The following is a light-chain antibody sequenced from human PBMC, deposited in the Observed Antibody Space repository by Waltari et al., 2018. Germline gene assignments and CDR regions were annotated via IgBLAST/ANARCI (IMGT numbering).Light chain of an antibody. CDR1: NTDVGNYNL. V-gene: IGLV2-23*01. CDR2: ETT. J-gene: IGLJ1*01. Sequence: QSALTQPAAVSGSPGQSITPSCAGSNTDVGNYNLVSWYQQHPGEAPKLLIFETTKRPSGVSDRFSGSRSGNTASLTISGLQAEDEAEYSCCAYAGSSIYVFGSGTRVTVL. CDR3: CAYAGSSIYV.